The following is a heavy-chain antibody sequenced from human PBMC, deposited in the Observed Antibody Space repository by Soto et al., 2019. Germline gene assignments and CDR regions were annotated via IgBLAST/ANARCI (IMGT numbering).Heavy chain of an antibody. Sequence: EVQLLESGGGLVQPGGSLRLSCAASGFTFSSYAMSWVRQAPGKGLEWVSAISGSGGSTYYADYVKGRFTISRDNSTYSLYLQMSSLRAEDTDVYYCAKSPTVTDWYFDLWGRGTLVTVSS. D-gene: IGHD4-17*01. CDR3: AKSPTVTDWYFDL. J-gene: IGHJ2*01. CDR1: GFTFSSYA. CDR2: ISGSGGST. V-gene: IGHV3-23*01.